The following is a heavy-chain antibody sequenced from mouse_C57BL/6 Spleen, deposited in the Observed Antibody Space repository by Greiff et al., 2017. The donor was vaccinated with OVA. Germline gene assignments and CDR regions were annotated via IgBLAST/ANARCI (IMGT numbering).Heavy chain of an antibody. J-gene: IGHJ2*01. Sequence: VQLQQPGAELVRPGSSVKLSCKASGYTFTSYWMDWVKQRPGQGLEWIGNIYPSDSETHYNQKFKDKATLTVDKSSSTAYMQLSSLTSEDSAVYYCARHYYGSYYCDYWGQGTTLTVSS. V-gene: IGHV1-61*01. CDR2: IYPSDSET. D-gene: IGHD1-1*01. CDR3: ARHYYGSYYCDY. CDR1: GYTFTSYW.